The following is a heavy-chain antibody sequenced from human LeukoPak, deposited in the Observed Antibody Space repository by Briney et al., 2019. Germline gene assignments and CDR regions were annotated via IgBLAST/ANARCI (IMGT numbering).Heavy chain of an antibody. V-gene: IGHV4-4*07. D-gene: IGHD3-3*01. CDR1: GGPISSYY. CDR2: IYTSGST. J-gene: IGHJ4*02. Sequence: SETLSLTCTVSGGPISSYYWSWIRQPAGKGLEWIGRIYTSGSTNYNPSLKSRVTISVDTSKNQFSLKLSSVTAADTAVYYCARSREVSPFDYWGQGTLVTVSS. CDR3: ARSREVSPFDY.